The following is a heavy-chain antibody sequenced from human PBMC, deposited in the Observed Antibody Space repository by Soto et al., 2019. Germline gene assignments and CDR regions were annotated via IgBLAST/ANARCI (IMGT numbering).Heavy chain of an antibody. Sequence: TLSLTCIFSGDSSSTSTYSWSWIRQPPGKALEWVGFIYRSGVTYYNPSIKRRVSISLDTSNNQCSLKLGSVTAGDTAVYYRAGMPYTSGLWVDPWGPGTLVTVSS. D-gene: IGHD6-19*01. CDR2: IYRSGVT. CDR3: AGMPYTSGLWVDP. J-gene: IGHJ5*02. V-gene: IGHV4-30-2*01. CDR1: GDSSSTSTYS.